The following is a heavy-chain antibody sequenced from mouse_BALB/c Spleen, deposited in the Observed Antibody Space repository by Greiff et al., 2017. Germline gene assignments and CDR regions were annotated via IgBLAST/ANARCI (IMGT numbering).Heavy chain of an antibody. Sequence: EVKLVESGGGLVKPGGSLKLSCAASGFTFSSYAMSWVRQSPEKRLEWVAEISSGGSYTYYPDTVTGRFTISRDNAKNTLYLEMSSLRSEDTAMYYCARDKGTGTGFAYWGQGTLVTVSA. D-gene: IGHD4-1*01. CDR3: ARDKGTGTGFAY. J-gene: IGHJ3*01. CDR2: ISSGGSYT. V-gene: IGHV5-9-4*01. CDR1: GFTFSSYA.